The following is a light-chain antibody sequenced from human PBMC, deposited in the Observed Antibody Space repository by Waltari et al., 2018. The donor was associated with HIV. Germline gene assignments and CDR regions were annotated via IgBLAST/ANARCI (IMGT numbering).Light chain of an antibody. CDR1: SSNIGSNY. Sequence: QSVLTQPPSASGTPGQRVTISCSGSSSNIGSNYVYWYQQLPGTAPKLLIYRNNQRPSGVPYRFSGSKSGTSSSLAIRGLRSEDEADDYCATWDESLSGVVFGGGTKLTVL. J-gene: IGLJ2*01. V-gene: IGLV1-47*01. CDR3: ATWDESLSGVV. CDR2: RNN.